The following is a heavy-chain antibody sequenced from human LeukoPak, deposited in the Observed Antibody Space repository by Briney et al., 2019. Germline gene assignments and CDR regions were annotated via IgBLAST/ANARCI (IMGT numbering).Heavy chain of an antibody. V-gene: IGHV3-30-3*01. CDR1: GFTFSSYA. J-gene: IGHJ4*02. CDR3: ARAPDYYDSSGYLFDY. Sequence: GGSLRLSCAASGFTFSSYAMHWVRQAPGKGLEWVAVISYDGSNKYYADSVKGRFPISRDNSKNTLYLQMNSLRAEDTAVYYCARAPDYYDSSGYLFDYWGQGTLVTVSS. D-gene: IGHD3-22*01. CDR2: ISYDGSNK.